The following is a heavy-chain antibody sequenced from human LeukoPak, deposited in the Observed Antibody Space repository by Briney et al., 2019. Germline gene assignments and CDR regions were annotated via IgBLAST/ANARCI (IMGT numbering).Heavy chain of an antibody. CDR2: INTDDGFT. J-gene: IGHJ4*02. V-gene: IGHV3-74*01. CDR1: GFIFSDYW. Sequence: GGSLRLSCAASGFIFSDYWMHWVRQAPGKGLVWVSRINTDDGFTRYADSVQGRFINSRDTAKNTLFLQMNSLRAEDTAVYYCAREAKVGGALQYWGQGILVTASS. D-gene: IGHD1-26*01. CDR3: AREAKVGGALQY.